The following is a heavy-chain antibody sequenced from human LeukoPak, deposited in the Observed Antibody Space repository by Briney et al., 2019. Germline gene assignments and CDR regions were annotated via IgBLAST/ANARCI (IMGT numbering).Heavy chain of an antibody. D-gene: IGHD5-24*01. Sequence: SETLSLTCAVYGVSFSGYYWSWIRQPPGKGLEWIGEINHSGSTNYNPSLKSRVTISVDTSKNQFSLKLSSVTAADTAVYYCARRRWLQHAFDIWGQGTMVTVSS. V-gene: IGHV4-34*01. CDR2: INHSGST. J-gene: IGHJ3*02. CDR1: GVSFSGYY. CDR3: ARRRWLQHAFDI.